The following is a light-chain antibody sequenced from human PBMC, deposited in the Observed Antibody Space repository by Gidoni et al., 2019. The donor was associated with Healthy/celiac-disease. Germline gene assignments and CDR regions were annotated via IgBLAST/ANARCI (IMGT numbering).Light chain of an antibody. CDR3: CSYAGSYTLV. Sequence: QFALTQPRSVSGSPGQSVTISCTGTSSDAGGYNYVSWYQQHPGKAPKLMIYDVSKRPSGVPDRFSGSKSGNTASLTIAGLQAEDEADYYCCSYAGSYTLVFGGGTKLTVL. CDR1: SSDAGGYNY. J-gene: IGLJ2*01. V-gene: IGLV2-11*01. CDR2: DVS.